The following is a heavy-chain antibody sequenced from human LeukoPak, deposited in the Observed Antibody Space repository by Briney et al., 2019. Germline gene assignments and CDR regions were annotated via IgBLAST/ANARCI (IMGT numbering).Heavy chain of an antibody. V-gene: IGHV3-7*01. CDR1: GFTFSRYW. J-gene: IGHJ4*02. Sequence: HPGGSLRLSCAASGFTFSRYWMTWVRQAPGKGLEWVANIKQDGSEEYYVDSVKGRFTISRDNAKNSLYLQMNSLRVEDTAVYYCARGCQCITGTRWEVDYWGQGTLVTVSS. D-gene: IGHD1/OR15-1a*01. CDR2: IKQDGSEE. CDR3: ARGCQCITGTRWEVDY.